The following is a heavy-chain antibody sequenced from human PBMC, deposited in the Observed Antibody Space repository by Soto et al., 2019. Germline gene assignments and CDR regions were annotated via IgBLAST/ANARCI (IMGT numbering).Heavy chain of an antibody. CDR3: ASPPRATVTDNIFDF. CDR1: GFAFGTYA. CDR2: ISSRGGST. Sequence: VQLLESGGGMVQPGGSLRLSCGASGFAFGTYAMNWVRQAPGKGLEWVSGISSRGGSTFYADSVQGRFIISRDNSKNTLYLQMSSLRAEDTALYYCASPPRATVTDNIFDFWGQGTLVTVSS. V-gene: IGHV3-23*01. J-gene: IGHJ4*02. D-gene: IGHD4-17*01.